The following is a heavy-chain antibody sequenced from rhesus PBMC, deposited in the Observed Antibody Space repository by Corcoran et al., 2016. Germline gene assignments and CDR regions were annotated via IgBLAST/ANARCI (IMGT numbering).Heavy chain of an antibody. D-gene: IGHD6-43*01. Sequence: QVQLQESGPGLVKPSETLSLTCPVSGASISSYWWNRTRQTPGKVLEWMGEINGNRVSTHSNPSLKSRVTISKDASKNQFSLKLSSVTAADTAVYYCASSRSSQQEGYGLDSWGQGVVVTVSS. CDR2: INGNRVST. J-gene: IGHJ6*01. CDR1: GASISSYW. V-gene: IGHV4-80*01. CDR3: ASSRSSQQEGYGLDS.